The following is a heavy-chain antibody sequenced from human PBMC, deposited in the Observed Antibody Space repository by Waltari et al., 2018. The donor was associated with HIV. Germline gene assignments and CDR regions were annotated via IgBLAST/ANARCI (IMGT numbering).Heavy chain of an antibody. CDR1: GYSLSRGYN. CDR3: ARRRAQGDFDY. CDR2: TSYSEGT. Sequence: QVQLQESGPGLVKPSETLSLICAVSGYSLSRGYNWGWIRQPPGEGLEWIGSTSYSEGTYYNPSLRSRVTISLDTSKKQFSLNLNSVTAADTAVYFCARRRAQGDFDYWGQGTLVTVSS. J-gene: IGHJ4*02. V-gene: IGHV4-38-2*01. D-gene: IGHD1-26*01.